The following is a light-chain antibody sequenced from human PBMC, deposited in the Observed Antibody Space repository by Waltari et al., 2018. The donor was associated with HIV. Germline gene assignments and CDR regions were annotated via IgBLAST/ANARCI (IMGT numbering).Light chain of an antibody. CDR3: QQYNNWPPIT. V-gene: IGKV3-15*01. CDR2: DAS. CDR1: QSVSSN. J-gene: IGKJ4*01. Sequence: EIVMTQSPATLSVSPGERVTLSCRASQSVSSNLAWYQQKRGQAPRLLIYDASTRATGVPARFSGSGSGTEFTLTISSLQSEDFAVYFCQQYNNWPPITFGGGTKVEIK.